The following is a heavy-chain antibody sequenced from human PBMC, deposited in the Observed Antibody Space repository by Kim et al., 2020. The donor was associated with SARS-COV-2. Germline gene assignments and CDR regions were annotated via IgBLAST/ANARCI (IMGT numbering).Heavy chain of an antibody. D-gene: IGHD2-2*01. Sequence: SETLSLTCAVSGGSISSSNWWSWVRQPPGKGLEWIGEIYHSGSTNYNPSLKSRVTISVDKSKNQFSLKLSSVTAADTAVYYCATAGWVPAARPLYYYYYYGMDVWGQGTTVTVSS. CDR2: IYHSGST. CDR1: GGSISSSNW. J-gene: IGHJ6*02. CDR3: ATAGWVPAARPLYYYYYYGMDV. V-gene: IGHV4-4*02.